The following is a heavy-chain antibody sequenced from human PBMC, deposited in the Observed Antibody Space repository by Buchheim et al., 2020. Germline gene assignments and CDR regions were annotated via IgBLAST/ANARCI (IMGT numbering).Heavy chain of an antibody. D-gene: IGHD6-13*01. CDR3: ASWELSSWYEGWFDP. J-gene: IGHJ5*02. Sequence: QVQLQQWGAGLLKPSETLSLTCAVYGGSFSGYYWSWIRQPPGKGLEWIGEINHSGSTNYNPSLKSRVTISVDTSKKPFSLTLSSVTAADTAVYYCASWELSSWYEGWFDPWGQGTL. V-gene: IGHV4-34*01. CDR1: GGSFSGYY. CDR2: INHSGST.